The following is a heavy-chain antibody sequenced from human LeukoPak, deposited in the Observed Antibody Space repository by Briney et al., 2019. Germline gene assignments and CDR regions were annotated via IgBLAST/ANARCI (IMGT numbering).Heavy chain of an antibody. CDR1: GYTFTVYY. J-gene: IGHJ4*02. Sequence: ASVTVSCKTPGYTFTVYYIHWIRQAPGQGLEWMGWIAPRNGGTNYAQRFQGRVSMTRDTSISTVYMELRSLISDDTAVYYCARGLLGTSSSVGYFDSWGQGTLVTVSS. V-gene: IGHV1-2*02. D-gene: IGHD6-6*01. CDR2: IAPRNGGT. CDR3: ARGLLGTSSSVGYFDS.